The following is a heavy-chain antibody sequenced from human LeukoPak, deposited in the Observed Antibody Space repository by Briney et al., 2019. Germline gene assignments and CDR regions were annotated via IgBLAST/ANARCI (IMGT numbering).Heavy chain of an antibody. CDR3: ARVPGYCSSTSCYQYYYGMDV. Sequence: SETLSLTCAVSGGSISSGGYSWSWIRQPPGKGLEWIGYIYHSGSTYYNPSLKSRVTISVDRSKNQFSLKLSSVTAADTAVYYCARVPGYCSSTSCYQYYYGMDVWGQGTTVTVSS. V-gene: IGHV4-30-2*01. J-gene: IGHJ6*02. D-gene: IGHD2-2*01. CDR1: GGSISSGGYS. CDR2: IYHSGST.